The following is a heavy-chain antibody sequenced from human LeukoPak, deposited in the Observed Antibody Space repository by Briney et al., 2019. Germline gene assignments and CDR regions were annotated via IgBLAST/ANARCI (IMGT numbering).Heavy chain of an antibody. CDR2: IWYDGSNK. CDR3: ARDPGNVPFDY. V-gene: IGHV3-30*19. J-gene: IGHJ4*02. D-gene: IGHD4-23*01. CDR1: GFTFSSYG. Sequence: GGSLRLSCAASGFTFSSYGMHWVRQAPGKGLEWVAVIWYDGSNKYYADSVKGRFTISRDNSKNTLYLQMNSLRAEDTAVYYCARDPGNVPFDYWGQGTLVTVSS.